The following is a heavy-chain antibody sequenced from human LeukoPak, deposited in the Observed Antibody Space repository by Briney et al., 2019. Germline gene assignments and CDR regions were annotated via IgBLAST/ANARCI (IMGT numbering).Heavy chain of an antibody. CDR1: GFTFSDYY. CDR2: ISSSGSTI. V-gene: IGHV3-11*01. D-gene: IGHD3-10*01. Sequence: PGGSLRLSCAASGFTFSDYYMSWIRQAPGKGLEWVSYISSSGSTIYYADSVKGRFTISRDNAKNSLYLQMNSLRAEDTAVYYCAKDQLLWFGELSCFDYWGQGTLVTVSS. J-gene: IGHJ4*02. CDR3: AKDQLLWFGELSCFDY.